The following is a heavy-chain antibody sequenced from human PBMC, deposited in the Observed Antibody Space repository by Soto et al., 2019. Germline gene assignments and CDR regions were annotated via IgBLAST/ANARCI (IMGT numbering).Heavy chain of an antibody. Sequence: SETLSLTCTVSCGSISSGGYYWSWIRQHPGKGLEWIGYIYYSGSTYYNPSLKSRVTISVDTSKNQFSLKLSSVTAADTAVYYCARGGYCGGDCHWFDPWGQGTLVTVSS. J-gene: IGHJ5*02. D-gene: IGHD2-21*02. CDR3: ARGGYCGGDCHWFDP. CDR1: CGSISSGGYY. V-gene: IGHV4-31*03. CDR2: IYYSGST.